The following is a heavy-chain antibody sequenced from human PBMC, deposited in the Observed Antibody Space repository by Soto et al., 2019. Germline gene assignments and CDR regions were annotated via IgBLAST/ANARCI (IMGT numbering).Heavy chain of an antibody. J-gene: IGHJ3*01. D-gene: IGHD5-12*01. Sequence: QMQLVQSGAEVXPXXXXXXXXXKAXXXXXXXPTXXXVRXAPGQGLEWMGGIIFHYGTANYAQNFQGKVTITADESTSTSYLELTSLGLDDTAVYYCARDREATLLIFDVWGQGTMVIVTP. CDR1: XXXXXXPT. V-gene: IGHV1-69*01. CDR2: IIFHYGTA. CDR3: ARDREATLLIFDV.